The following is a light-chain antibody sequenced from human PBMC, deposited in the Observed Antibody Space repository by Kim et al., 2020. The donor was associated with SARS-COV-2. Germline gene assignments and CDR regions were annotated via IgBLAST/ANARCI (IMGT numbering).Light chain of an antibody. CDR3: QAWDSSTVV. CDR2: QDS. Sequence: SVSPGQTASITCSGDKLGDKYSCLYQQKPGQSPVLVIYQDSKRPSGIPERFSGSNSGNTATLTISGTQAMDEADYYCQAWDSSTVVFGGGTQLTVL. J-gene: IGLJ2*01. CDR1: KLGDKY. V-gene: IGLV3-1*01.